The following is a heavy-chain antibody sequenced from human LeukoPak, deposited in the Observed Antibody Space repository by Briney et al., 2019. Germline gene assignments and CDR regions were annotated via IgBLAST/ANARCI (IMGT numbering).Heavy chain of an antibody. V-gene: IGHV3-30*02. CDR1: GFTFSSYG. CDR3: AKDFHYYGSGSYYNSSPFDY. D-gene: IGHD3-10*01. J-gene: IGHJ4*02. Sequence: PGGSLRLSCAASGFTFSSYGMHWVRQAPGKGLEWVAFIRYDGSNKYYADSVKGRFTLYRDNSKNTLYLQMNSLRAEDTAVYYCAKDFHYYGSGSYYNSSPFDYWGQGTLVTVSS. CDR2: IRYDGSNK.